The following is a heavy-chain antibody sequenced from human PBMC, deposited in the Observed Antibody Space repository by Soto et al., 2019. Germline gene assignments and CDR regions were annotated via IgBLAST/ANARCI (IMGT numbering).Heavy chain of an antibody. Sequence: GGSLRLSCAASGFIFRSYSMAWVRQAPGKGLEWLSYITSSSAYIYYADSVRGRFTISRDNAQNSVYLHVNNLRAEDTAVYYCARDGEGFWGQGTLVTVSS. CDR1: GFIFRSYS. D-gene: IGHD2-21*01. CDR2: ITSSSAYI. J-gene: IGHJ4*02. V-gene: IGHV3-21*06. CDR3: ARDGEGF.